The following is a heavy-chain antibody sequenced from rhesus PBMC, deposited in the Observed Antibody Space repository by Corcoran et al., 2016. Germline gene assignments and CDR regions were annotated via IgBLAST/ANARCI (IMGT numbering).Heavy chain of an antibody. CDR2: NSYIGST. CDR1: GGSITSAYYY. J-gene: IGHJ4*01. CDR3: ARCIAAAGNCYFDF. Sequence: QVQLQESGPGLVKPSETLSRPCAVSGGSITSAYYYWSWIRQPPGKGLGWIGSNSYIGSTMSTPSLKSPVTISRDTSKNQFSLKLTSVTAAATAIYYCARCIAAAGNCYFDFWGQGVLVTVSS. V-gene: IGHV4-122*02. D-gene: IGHD6-31*01.